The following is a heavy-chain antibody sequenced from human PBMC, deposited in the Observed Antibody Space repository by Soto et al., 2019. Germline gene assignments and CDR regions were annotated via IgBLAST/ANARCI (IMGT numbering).Heavy chain of an antibody. V-gene: IGHV1-46*01. J-gene: IGHJ4*02. D-gene: IGHD4-17*01. CDR3: ARGLHDYGARPSDY. CDR2: INPSGGST. Sequence: QVQLVQSGAEVEKPGASLKVSCKASGYTFTSYYMHWVRQAPGQGLEWMGIINPSGGSTSYAQKFQSIVTMTSDTTTSTVYMELSSLRSEDKAVYSCARGLHDYGARPSDYWGQGTLVTVSS. CDR1: GYTFTSYY.